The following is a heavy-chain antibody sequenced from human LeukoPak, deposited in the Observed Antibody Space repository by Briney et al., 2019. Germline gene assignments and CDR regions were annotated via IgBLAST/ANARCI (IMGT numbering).Heavy chain of an antibody. CDR3: ARAPRVVRGSAIDY. J-gene: IGHJ4*02. CDR2: INHSGST. Sequence: SETLSLTCAVYGGSFSGYYWSWIRQPPGKGLEWIGEINHSGSTNYNPSLKSRVTISVDTSKNQFSLKLSSVTAADTAVYYCARAPRVVRGSAIDYWGQGTLVTVSS. D-gene: IGHD3-10*01. CDR1: GGSFSGYY. V-gene: IGHV4-34*01.